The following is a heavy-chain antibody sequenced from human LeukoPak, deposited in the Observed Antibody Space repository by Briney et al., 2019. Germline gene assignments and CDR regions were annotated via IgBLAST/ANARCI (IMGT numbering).Heavy chain of an antibody. D-gene: IGHD6-13*01. CDR2: INPDSGGT. J-gene: IGHJ5*02. Sequence: VASVKVSCKASGYTFTGYYMHWVRQAPGQGLEWMGWINPDSGGTNYAQKFQGRVTMTRDTSISTAYMELSRLRSDDTAVYYCARDREDQQLVQSDWFDPWGQGTLVTVSS. V-gene: IGHV1-2*02. CDR3: ARDREDQQLVQSDWFDP. CDR1: GYTFTGYY.